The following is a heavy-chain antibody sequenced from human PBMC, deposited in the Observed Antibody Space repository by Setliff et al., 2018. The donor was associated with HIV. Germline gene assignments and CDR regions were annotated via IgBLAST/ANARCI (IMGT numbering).Heavy chain of an antibody. CDR3: ARLIDVRIFDY. Sequence: PSETLSLTCTVSGASVSSGHYYWSWIRQPAGKELEWLGRIYTRGRTNYNPSFEGRVTISADTSKNQFSLKLNSVTAADTAVYYCARLIDVRIFDYWGQGTLVTVSS. CDR1: GASVSSGHYY. J-gene: IGHJ4*02. CDR2: IYTRGRT. V-gene: IGHV4-61*02.